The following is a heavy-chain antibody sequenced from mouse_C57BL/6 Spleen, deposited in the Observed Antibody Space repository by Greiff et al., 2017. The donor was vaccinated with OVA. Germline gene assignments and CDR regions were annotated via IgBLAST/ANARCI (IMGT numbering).Heavy chain of an antibody. CDR1: GYTFTRYW. D-gene: IGHD3-2*01. CDR2: IDPSDSYT. J-gene: IGHJ4*01. Sequence: QVQLQQPGAELVRPGTSVKLSCKASGYTFTRYWMHWVKQRPGQGLEWIGVIDPSDSYTNYNQKFKGKATLTVDTSSSTAYRQLRSLTSEDSAVYYCARGPTDSSGYLYAMDYWGQGTSVTVSS. CDR3: ARGPTDSSGYLYAMDY. V-gene: IGHV1-59*01.